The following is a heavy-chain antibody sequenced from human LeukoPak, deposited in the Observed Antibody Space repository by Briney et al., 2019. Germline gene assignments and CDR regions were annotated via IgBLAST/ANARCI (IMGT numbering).Heavy chain of an antibody. CDR3: AREVTYSTPFDY. CDR1: GGSFSGYY. Sequence: PSETLSLTCAVYGGSFSGYYWSWIRQPPGKGLEWIGEINHSGSTNYNPSLKSRVTISVDTSKNQFSLKLSSVTAADTAVYYCAREVTYSTPFDYWGQGTLVTVSS. D-gene: IGHD6-13*01. J-gene: IGHJ4*02. CDR2: INHSGST. V-gene: IGHV4-34*01.